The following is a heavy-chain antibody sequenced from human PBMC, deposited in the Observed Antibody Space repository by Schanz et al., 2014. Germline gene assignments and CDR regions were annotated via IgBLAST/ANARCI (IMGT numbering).Heavy chain of an antibody. V-gene: IGHV3-64*01. CDR3: ARDSRYYLFDY. CDR1: GFTFSDAW. Sequence: EVQLVESGGDLVKPGGFLRLSCAASGFTFSDAWMSWVRQAPGKGLEYVSSISSKGDMTFYGNSVKGRFTISRDNSKNTLYLQLGSLSAEDTAVYFCARDSRYYLFDYWGQGALVTVSS. D-gene: IGHD3-22*01. J-gene: IGHJ4*02. CDR2: ISSKGDMT.